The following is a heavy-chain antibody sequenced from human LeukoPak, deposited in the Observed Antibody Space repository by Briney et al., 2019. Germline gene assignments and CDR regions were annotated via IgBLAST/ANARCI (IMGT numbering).Heavy chain of an antibody. V-gene: IGHV4-59*13. Sequence: SETLSLTCTVSGGFMSSYYWTWIRLPPGKGLEWIGSIHYTGSTSYNPSLKSRVTISVDTSKNQFSVTLTWVTAADPAVYFCAREALGSGYLDYWGQGTLVTVSS. CDR1: GGFMSSYY. J-gene: IGHJ4*02. CDR3: AREALGSGYLDY. CDR2: IHYTGST. D-gene: IGHD3-3*01.